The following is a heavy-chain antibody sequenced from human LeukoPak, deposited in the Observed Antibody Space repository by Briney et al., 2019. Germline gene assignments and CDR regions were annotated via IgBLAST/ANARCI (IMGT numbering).Heavy chain of an antibody. Sequence: PGGSLRLSCAASGFSFSSYGMHWVRQAPGKGLEWLAFIRYDGSNKYYADSVKGRFTISRDNSKNTVYLQMSSLRAEDTAVYYCARVRVTGYSNFAYWGQGTLVTVSS. CDR2: IRYDGSNK. V-gene: IGHV3-30*02. D-gene: IGHD3-9*01. J-gene: IGHJ4*02. CDR3: ARVRVTGYSNFAY. CDR1: GFSFSSYG.